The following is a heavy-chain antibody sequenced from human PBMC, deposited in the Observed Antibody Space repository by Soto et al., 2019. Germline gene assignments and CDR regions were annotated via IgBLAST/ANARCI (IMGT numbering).Heavy chain of an antibody. CDR3: ARDLGYCSSTSCYIRTVNWFDP. Sequence: QVQLQESGPGLVKPSGTLSLTCAVSGGSISSSNWWSWIRQPPGKGLEWIGEIYHSGSTNYNPSLKSRVTISVDKSKNQFSLKLSSVTAADTAVYFCARDLGYCSSTSCYIRTVNWFDPWGQGTLVTVSS. CDR2: IYHSGST. J-gene: IGHJ5*02. CDR1: GGSISSSNW. V-gene: IGHV4-4*02. D-gene: IGHD2-2*03.